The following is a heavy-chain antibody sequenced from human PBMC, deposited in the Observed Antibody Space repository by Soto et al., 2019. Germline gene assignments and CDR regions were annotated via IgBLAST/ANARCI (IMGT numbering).Heavy chain of an antibody. CDR2: ISSSGSTI. J-gene: IGHJ5*02. CDR3: ARDNVILTAARFDP. Sequence: GGSLRLSCAASGFTFSDYYMSWIRQAPGKGLEWVSYISSSGSTIYYADSVKGRFTISRDNAKNSLYLQMNSLRAEDTAVYYCARDNVILTAARFDPWGQGTLVTVSS. CDR1: GFTFSDYY. V-gene: IGHV3-11*01. D-gene: IGHD3-9*01.